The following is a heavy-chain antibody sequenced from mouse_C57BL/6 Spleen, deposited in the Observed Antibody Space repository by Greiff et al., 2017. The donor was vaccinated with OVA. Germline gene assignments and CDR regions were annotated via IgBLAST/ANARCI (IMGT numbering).Heavy chain of an antibody. CDR1: GYAFSSYW. V-gene: IGHV1-80*01. D-gene: IGHD2-5*01. Sequence: VHLVESGAELVKPGASVKISCKASGYAFSSYWMNWVKQRPGKGLEWIGQIYPGDGDTNYNGKFKGKATLTADKSSSTAYMQLSSLTSEDSAVYFCARGENYGYSNYYYFDYWGQGTTLTVSS. J-gene: IGHJ2*01. CDR2: IYPGDGDT. CDR3: ARGENYGYSNYYYFDY.